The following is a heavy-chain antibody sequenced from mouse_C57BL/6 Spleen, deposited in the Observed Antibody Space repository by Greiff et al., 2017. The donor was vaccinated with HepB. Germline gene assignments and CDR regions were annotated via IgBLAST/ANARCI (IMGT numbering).Heavy chain of an antibody. V-gene: IGHV3-8*01. D-gene: IGHD1-1*01. CDR3: ARYNYGSSYAMDD. CDR2: ISYSGST. CDR1: GYSITSDY. J-gene: IGHJ4*01. Sequence: EVKLLESGPGLAKPSQTLSLTCSVTGYSITSDYWNWIRKFPGNKLEYMGYISYSGSTYYNPSLKSRISITRDTSKNQYYLQLNSVTTEDTATYYCARYNYGSSYAMDDWGQGTSVTVSS.